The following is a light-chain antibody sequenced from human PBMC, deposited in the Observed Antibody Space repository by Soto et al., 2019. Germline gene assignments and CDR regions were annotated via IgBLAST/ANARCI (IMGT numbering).Light chain of an antibody. CDR2: KVS. CDR3: QQYKSSWT. J-gene: IGKJ1*01. Sequence: DIQMTQSPSTLSASVGDRVTITCRASQIIDTWLAWYQQKPGKAPKVLISKVSNLESGVPSRFSGSGSGTEFTLTISSQQPDDFATYYCQQYKSSWTFDQGTKVDIK. CDR1: QIIDTW. V-gene: IGKV1-5*03.